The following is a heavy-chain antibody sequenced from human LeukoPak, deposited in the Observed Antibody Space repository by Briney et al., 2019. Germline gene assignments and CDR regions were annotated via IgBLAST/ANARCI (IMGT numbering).Heavy chain of an antibody. CDR2: IYNIGST. CDR3: ARGSWGTFDY. CDR1: GGSISGYY. V-gene: IGHV4-59*12. Sequence: SETLSLTCTVSGGSISGYYWSWIRQPPGKGLEWIAFIYNIGSTNYNPSLKSRVTISVDPSKSQFSLKLSSVTAADTAVYYCARGSWGTFDYWGQGTLVTVSS. J-gene: IGHJ4*02. D-gene: IGHD7-27*01.